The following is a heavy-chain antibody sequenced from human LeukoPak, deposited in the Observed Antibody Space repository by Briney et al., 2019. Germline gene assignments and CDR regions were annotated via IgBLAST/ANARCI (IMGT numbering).Heavy chain of an antibody. J-gene: IGHJ4*02. D-gene: IGHD3-10*01. CDR3: ARDSGGSGRYPFDY. Sequence: PGGSLRLSCAPSGFTFSSYEMNWVRQPPGKGLEWVSYISRGGGTIYYADSVKGRFTISRDNAKNSLYLQMNSLRDEDTAVYYCARDSGGSGRYPFDYWGQGTLVTVSS. CDR1: GFTFSSYE. CDR2: ISRGGGTI. V-gene: IGHV3-48*03.